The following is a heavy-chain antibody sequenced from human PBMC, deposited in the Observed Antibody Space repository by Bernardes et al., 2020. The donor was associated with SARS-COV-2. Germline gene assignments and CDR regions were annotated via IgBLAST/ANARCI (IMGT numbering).Heavy chain of an antibody. D-gene: IGHD6-19*01. CDR2: ITSSSGST. CDR1: GFTLPGSA. CDR3: AKLRYPSGWRYYFDS. V-gene: IGHV3-23*01. Sequence: VGSLILSCVASGFTLPGSAMSWVRQAPGKGLEWVSLITSSSGSTEYADSVKGRFTVSRDNSKNTVTLQMNSLRAEDTAVYYCAKLRYPSGWRYYFDSWGQGTLVTVSS. J-gene: IGHJ4*02.